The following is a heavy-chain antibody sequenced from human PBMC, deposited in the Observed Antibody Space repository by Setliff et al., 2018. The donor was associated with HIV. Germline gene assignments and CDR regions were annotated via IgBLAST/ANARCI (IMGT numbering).Heavy chain of an antibody. V-gene: IGHV4-4*08. CDR1: GGSISSHY. J-gene: IGHJ5*02. CDR2: IYTSGST. CDR3: ARSYYYDSSGYSSRYWFDP. Sequence: PSETLSLTCTVSGGSISSHYWTWIRQPPGKGLEWIGRIYTSGSTNYNPSLKSRVTISVDTSRNQFSLKLSSVTAADTAVYYCARSYYYDSSGYSSRYWFDPWGQGTLVTVSS. D-gene: IGHD3-22*01.